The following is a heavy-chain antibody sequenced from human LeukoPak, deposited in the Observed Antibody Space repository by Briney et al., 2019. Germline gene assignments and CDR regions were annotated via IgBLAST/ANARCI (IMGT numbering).Heavy chain of an antibody. D-gene: IGHD4-17*01. CDR2: ITGSGRGT. J-gene: IGHJ3*02. Sequence: GGSLRLSCTASGLTFSNYATTWVRQAPGKGLEWVSSITGSGRGTYYADSVKGRFSVSRDNSQNTVFLHMNSLRADDTALYYCSKDPNGDYVGSFDMWGPGTMVTVSS. CDR3: SKDPNGDYVGSFDM. V-gene: IGHV3-23*01. CDR1: GLTFSNYA.